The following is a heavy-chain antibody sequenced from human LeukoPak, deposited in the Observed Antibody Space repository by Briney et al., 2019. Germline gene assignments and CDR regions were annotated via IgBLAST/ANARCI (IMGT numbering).Heavy chain of an antibody. CDR3: AKGGLRITATPSDY. V-gene: IGHV3-23*01. CDR2: ISGSGGST. Sequence: PGGSLRLSCAASGFTFSSYAMSWVRQAPGKGLEWVSAISGSGGSTYYADSVKGRFTISRDNSKNTLYLQMNSLRAEDTAVYYCAKGGLRITATPSDYWGQGTLVTVSS. D-gene: IGHD1-7*01. J-gene: IGHJ4*02. CDR1: GFTFSSYA.